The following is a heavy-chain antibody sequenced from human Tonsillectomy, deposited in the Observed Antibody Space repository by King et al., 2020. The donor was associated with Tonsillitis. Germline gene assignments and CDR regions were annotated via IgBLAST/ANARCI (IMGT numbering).Heavy chain of an antibody. CDR2: ISWNSDRI. D-gene: IGHD2-21*02. Sequence: VQLVESGGGLVQPGRSLRLSCAASGFTFDDYAMHWVRQAPGKGLEWVSGISWNSDRIDYAGSVKGRFTISRDNAKNSLYLQMNSLRAEDTAFYYCAKDKDCGINYYSAMDVWGQGTTVTVSS. V-gene: IGHV3-9*01. J-gene: IGHJ6*02. CDR3: AKDKDCGINYYSAMDV. CDR1: GFTFDDYA.